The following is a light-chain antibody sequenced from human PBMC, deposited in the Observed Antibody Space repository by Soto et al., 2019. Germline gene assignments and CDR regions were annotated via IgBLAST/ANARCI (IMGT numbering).Light chain of an antibody. V-gene: IGLV2-11*01. CDR3: CSYVGGYSYV. Sequence: QSALTQLHSASGSPGQSVTVSCIGTSRDGGDYNSLSWYQQHPGKAPKLMIYDVSKRPSGVPDRFSGSKSGNTASLPISGLQAEDEADYYCCSYVGGYSYVFGIGTKVTVL. CDR1: SRDGGDYNS. J-gene: IGLJ1*01. CDR2: DVS.